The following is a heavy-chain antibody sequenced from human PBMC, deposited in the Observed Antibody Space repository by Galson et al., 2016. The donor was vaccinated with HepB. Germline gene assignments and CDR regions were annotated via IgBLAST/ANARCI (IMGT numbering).Heavy chain of an antibody. V-gene: IGHV1-8*02. D-gene: IGHD2-21*01. CDR3: ATDGSIVGITDYFPY. CDR1: GYTFINYD. CDR2: VNPDSGNR. J-gene: IGHJ4*02. Sequence: SVKVSCKAAGYTFINYDINWVRQAPGQGLECLGWVNPDSGNRGYPQKFQGRVTMTEDTSTDTAYTELSSLTSEDTAVYFCATDGSIVGITDYFPYWGQGTLVTVSS.